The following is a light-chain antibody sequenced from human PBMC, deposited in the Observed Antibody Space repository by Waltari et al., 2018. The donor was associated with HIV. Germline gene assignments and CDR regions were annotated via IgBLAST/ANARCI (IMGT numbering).Light chain of an antibody. CDR2: GNN. CDR1: SLRNYY. V-gene: IGLV3-19*01. CDR3: SSRDSGHHWM. J-gene: IGLJ3*02. Sequence: SSELTQDPAVSVALGPTVRITCHGDSLRNYYADLHQQKPGQAPALVIYGNNNRASGIPDRFSGFTSGNTASLTITGAQAEDEADYYCSSRDSGHHWMFGGGTKVTVL.